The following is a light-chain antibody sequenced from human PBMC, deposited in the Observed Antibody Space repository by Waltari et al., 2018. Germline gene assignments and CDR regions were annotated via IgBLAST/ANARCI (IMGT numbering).Light chain of an antibody. CDR1: QSISTS. Sequence: DIQMTQSPSSLSASVGTRVTITCRASQSISTSVNWYQQKPGKAPRLLVYASSGLQSGVPSKFSGGGFGTNFTLTITSLEPEDFATYYCQQSYDNPLTFGGGTRVESK. V-gene: IGKV1-39*01. CDR2: ASS. CDR3: QQSYDNPLT. J-gene: IGKJ4*01.